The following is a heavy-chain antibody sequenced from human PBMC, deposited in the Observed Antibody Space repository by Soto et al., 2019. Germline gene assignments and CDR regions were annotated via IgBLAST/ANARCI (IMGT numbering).Heavy chain of an antibody. CDR2: ISGDSSSI. V-gene: IGHV3-21*06. Sequence: PGGSLRLSSAASGVTFSPYGMNWVRQAPGKGLEWVSYISGDSSSIYYADSVKGRFTISRDNAKNSVYLQMNSLREEDTAFYYCTTSNWHLDHWGQGALVTVSS. CDR3: TTSNWHLDH. J-gene: IGHJ4*02. CDR1: GVTFSPYG.